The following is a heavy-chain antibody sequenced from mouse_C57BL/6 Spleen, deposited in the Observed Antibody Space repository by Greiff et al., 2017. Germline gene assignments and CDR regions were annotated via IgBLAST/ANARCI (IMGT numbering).Heavy chain of an antibody. Sequence: EVQRVEPEGGLVQPGSSMKLSCTASGFTFSDYYMAWVRQVPEKGLEWVANINYDGSSTYYLDSLKSRFIISRDNAKNILYMQMCSLKSEDTATYYCARVTTVDPWYFDVWGTGTTVTVSS. CDR2: INYDGSST. D-gene: IGHD1-1*01. J-gene: IGHJ1*03. CDR1: GFTFSDYY. V-gene: IGHV5-16*01. CDR3: ARVTTVDPWYFDV.